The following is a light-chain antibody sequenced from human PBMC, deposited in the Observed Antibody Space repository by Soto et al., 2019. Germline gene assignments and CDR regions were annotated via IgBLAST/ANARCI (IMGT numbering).Light chain of an antibody. V-gene: IGKV3D-15*01. CDR3: QQYNNWGLS. Sequence: IVMTQSPATLSVSPGDEVTLSCRASENVGTNLAWYQQKPGQAPRLLIYGSSTRATGIPATFSGSGSGTEFTLTISSLQSEESAIYYCQQYNNWGLSFGGGPKVDIK. J-gene: IGKJ4*01. CDR2: GSS. CDR1: ENVGTN.